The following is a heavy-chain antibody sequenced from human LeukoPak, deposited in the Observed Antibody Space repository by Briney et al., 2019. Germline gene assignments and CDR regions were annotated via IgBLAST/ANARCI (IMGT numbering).Heavy chain of an antibody. Sequence: GGSLRLSCAASGFTVSSNYMSWVRQAPGKGLEWVSVIYSGGSTYYADSVKGRFTISRDNSKNTLYLQTNSLRAEDTAVYYCARALGGYGGNLRYYYYMDVWGKGTTVTVSS. CDR1: GFTVSSNY. J-gene: IGHJ6*03. V-gene: IGHV3-66*02. CDR2: IYSGGST. D-gene: IGHD4-23*01. CDR3: ARALGGYGGNLRYYYYMDV.